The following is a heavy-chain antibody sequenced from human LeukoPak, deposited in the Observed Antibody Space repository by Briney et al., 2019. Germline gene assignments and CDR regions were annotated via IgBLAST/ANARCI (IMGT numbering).Heavy chain of an antibody. CDR1: GFTFSNYG. CDR3: ARVMRGYFDY. V-gene: IGHV3-21*01. Sequence: GGSLRLSCAASGFTFSNYGMTWVRQAPGKGLEWVSSISSSSSYIYYADSVKGRFTISRDNAKNSLYLQMNSLRAEDTAVYYCARVMRGYFDYWGQGTLVTVSS. CDR2: ISSSSSYI. J-gene: IGHJ4*02.